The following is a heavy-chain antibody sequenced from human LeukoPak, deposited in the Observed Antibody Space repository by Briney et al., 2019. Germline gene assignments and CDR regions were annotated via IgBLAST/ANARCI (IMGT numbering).Heavy chain of an antibody. J-gene: IGHJ4*02. CDR2: ISGSGGST. Sequence: GGSLRLSCAASGFTFSSYAMSWVRQAPGKGLEWVSAISGSGGSTYYADSVKGRFTISRDNSKNTLYLQMNSLKAEDTAVYYCAKPLRVWGSYRYTFDYWGQGTLVTVSS. D-gene: IGHD3-16*02. CDR3: AKPLRVWGSYRYTFDY. CDR1: GFTFSSYA. V-gene: IGHV3-23*01.